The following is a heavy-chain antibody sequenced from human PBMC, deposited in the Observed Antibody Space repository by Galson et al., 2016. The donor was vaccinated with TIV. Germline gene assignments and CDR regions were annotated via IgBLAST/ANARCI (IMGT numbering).Heavy chain of an antibody. CDR1: GFTFGSYG. J-gene: IGHJ4*02. CDR3: ARGFSSYYFDY. CDR2: VSFDRSDT. Sequence: SLRLSCAASGFTFGSYGMHWVRHGPGKGLEWLAFVSFDRSDTTYADSVKGRFTNSRDNFKNTLYLQMSSLRTEDTAVYYCARGFSSYYFDYWGQGTLVTVSS. V-gene: IGHV3-30*03. D-gene: IGHD6-13*01.